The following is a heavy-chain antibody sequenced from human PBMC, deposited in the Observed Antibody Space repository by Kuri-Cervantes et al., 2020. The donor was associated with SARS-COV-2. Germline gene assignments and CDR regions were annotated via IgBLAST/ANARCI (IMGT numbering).Heavy chain of an antibody. V-gene: IGHV1-58*01. CDR1: GFTFTSSA. D-gene: IGHD4-23*01. Sequence: SVKVSCKASGFTFTSSAVQWVRQARGQRLEWIGWIVVGSGDTNYAQKFQERVTITRDMSTSTAYMELSSLRSEDTAVYYCAADYGGNTYYYYYGMDVWGQGATVTVSS. CDR3: AADYGGNTYYYYYGMDV. CDR2: IVVGSGDT. J-gene: IGHJ6*02.